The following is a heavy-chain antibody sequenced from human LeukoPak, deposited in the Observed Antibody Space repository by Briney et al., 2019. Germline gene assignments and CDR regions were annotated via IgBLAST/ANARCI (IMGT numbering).Heavy chain of an antibody. Sequence: ASVKVSCKASGYTFTGYYMHWVRQAPGQGIEWMGWINPNSGGTNYAQKFQGRVTMTRDTSISTAYMELSRLRSDDTAVYYCAREGGSPIAAAGPHYYYYYMDVWGKGTTVTV. CDR2: INPNSGGT. J-gene: IGHJ6*03. D-gene: IGHD6-13*01. V-gene: IGHV1-2*02. CDR1: GYTFTGYY. CDR3: AREGGSPIAAAGPHYYYYYMDV.